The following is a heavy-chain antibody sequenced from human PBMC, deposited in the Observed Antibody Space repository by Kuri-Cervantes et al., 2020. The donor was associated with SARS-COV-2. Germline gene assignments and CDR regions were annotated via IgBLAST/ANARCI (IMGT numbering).Heavy chain of an antibody. J-gene: IGHJ4*02. V-gene: IGHV3-72*01. CDR2: TRNKANSYTT. Sequence: GGSLRLSCAASGFTFSDYYMDWVRQAPGKGLEWVGRTRNKANSYTTEYAASVKGRFTISRDDSKNSLYLQMNSLKTEDTAVYYCASAVAGLSDYWGQGTLVTVSS. CDR1: GFTFSDYY. CDR3: ASAVAGLSDY. D-gene: IGHD6-19*01.